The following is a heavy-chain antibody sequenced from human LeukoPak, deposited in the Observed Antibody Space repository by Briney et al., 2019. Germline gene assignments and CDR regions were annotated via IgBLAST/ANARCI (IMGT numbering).Heavy chain of an antibody. D-gene: IGHD1/OR15-1a*01. J-gene: IGHJ3*01. CDR2: SHHSGNN. CDR1: ADSIRIYY. Sequence: SETLSLTCSVSADSIRIYYRNWIRQPPGEGLEWIGYSHHSGNNHYNPSPRTRVTLSVDASMNWLSLRLRSVTAADAAVYYCGRWNNDLRAFDVWGRGTGVTVSS. CDR3: GRWNNDLRAFDV. V-gene: IGHV4-59*01.